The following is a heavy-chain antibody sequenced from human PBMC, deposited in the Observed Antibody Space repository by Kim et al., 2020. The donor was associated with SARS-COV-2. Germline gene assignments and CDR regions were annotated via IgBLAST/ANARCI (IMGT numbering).Heavy chain of an antibody. D-gene: IGHD3-16*02. CDR2: INHSGST. CDR1: GGSFSGYY. CDR3: ARGKGLRLGELSFSY. J-gene: IGHJ4*02. V-gene: IGHV4-34*01. Sequence: SETLSLTCAVYGGSFSGYYWSWIRQPPGKGLEWIGEINHSGSTNYNPSLKSRVTISVDTSKNQFSLKLSSVTAADTAVYYCARGKGLRLGELSFSYWGQGTLVTVSS.